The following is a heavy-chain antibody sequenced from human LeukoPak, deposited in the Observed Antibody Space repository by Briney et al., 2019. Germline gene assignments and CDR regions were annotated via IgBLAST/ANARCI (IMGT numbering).Heavy chain of an antibody. CDR2: INWNGGST. J-gene: IGHJ4*02. CDR1: GFTFDDYG. Sequence: GGSLRLSCAASGFTFDDYGMSWVRHAPGKGLGWVSGINWNGGSTGYADSLKGRFTISRDNAKNSLYLQMNSLRAEDTALYYCARGYGSGEDGDYWRQGTLVTVSS. CDR3: ARGYGSGEDGDY. D-gene: IGHD3-10*01. V-gene: IGHV3-20*04.